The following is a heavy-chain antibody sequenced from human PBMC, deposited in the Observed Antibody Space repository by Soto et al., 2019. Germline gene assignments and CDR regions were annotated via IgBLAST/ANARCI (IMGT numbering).Heavy chain of an antibody. Sequence: PGESLKISFKGSGYSFTTYWIGWVRQMPGKGLESMGIIYPGDSETKYSPSFQGQVTISVDKSISTAYLQWSSLKASDTAIYYCARHGLYGCDWDALDVWGQGTTVTVSS. CDR2: IYPGDSET. J-gene: IGHJ6*02. V-gene: IGHV5-51*01. CDR3: ARHGLYGCDWDALDV. D-gene: IGHD1-1*01. CDR1: GYSFTTYW.